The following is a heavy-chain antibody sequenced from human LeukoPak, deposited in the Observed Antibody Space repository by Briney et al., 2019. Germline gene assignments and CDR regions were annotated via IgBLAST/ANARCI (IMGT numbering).Heavy chain of an antibody. CDR1: GGSISSYY. J-gene: IGHJ3*02. D-gene: IGHD6-6*01. Sequence: SETLSLTCTVSGGSISSYYWSWIRQPPGKGLEWIGSIYYSGSTYYNPSLKSRVTISVDTSKNQFSLKLSSVTAADTAVYYCARLLAARPGNAFDIWGQGTMVTVSS. CDR2: IYYSGST. V-gene: IGHV4-59*05. CDR3: ARLLAARPGNAFDI.